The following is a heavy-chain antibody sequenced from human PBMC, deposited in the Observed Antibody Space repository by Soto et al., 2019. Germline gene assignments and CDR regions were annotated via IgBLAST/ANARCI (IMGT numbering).Heavy chain of an antibody. J-gene: IGHJ4*02. D-gene: IGHD6-19*01. CDR3: AREQWLGVDY. CDR2: INAGNGNT. Sequence: QDQLVQSGAEEKKPGASVKVSCKASGYTFTKYAMHWVRQAPGQSLEWMGWINAGNGNTKYSQKFQGRVTITRDTSASTAYKELSSLRSEDTAVYYCAREQWLGVDYWGQGTLVTVSS. CDR1: GYTFTKYA. V-gene: IGHV1-3*05.